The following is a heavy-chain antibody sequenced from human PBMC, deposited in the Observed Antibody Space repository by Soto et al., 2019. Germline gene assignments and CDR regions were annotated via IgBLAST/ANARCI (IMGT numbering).Heavy chain of an antibody. V-gene: IGHV3-23*01. CDR1: GFTFSSYA. CDR2: ISGSGGST. J-gene: IGHJ4*02. Sequence: GGSLRLSCAASGFTFSSYAMSWVRQAPGKGLEWVSAISGSGGSTYYADSVKGRFTISRDNSMNTLYMQMNSLRAEDTAVYYCAKDRPSGSYFDYWGQGTLVTVSS. D-gene: IGHD1-26*01. CDR3: AKDRPSGSYFDY.